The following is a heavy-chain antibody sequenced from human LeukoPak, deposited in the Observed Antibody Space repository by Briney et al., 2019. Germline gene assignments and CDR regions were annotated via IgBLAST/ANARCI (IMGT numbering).Heavy chain of an antibody. CDR2: ISGSGGST. Sequence: GGSLRLSCAASGFTFSSYAMSWVRQAPGKGLEWVSAISGSGGSTYYADSVKGRFTISRDNSKNTLYLQMNSLRAEGTAVYYCAKGSRAVAATGYFDYWGQGTLVTVSS. J-gene: IGHJ4*02. CDR3: AKGSRAVAATGYFDY. D-gene: IGHD6-19*01. CDR1: GFTFSSYA. V-gene: IGHV3-23*01.